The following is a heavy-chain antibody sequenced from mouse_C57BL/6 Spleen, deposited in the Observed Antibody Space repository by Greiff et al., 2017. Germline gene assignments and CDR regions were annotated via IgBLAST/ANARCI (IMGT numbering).Heavy chain of an antibody. J-gene: IGHJ2*01. CDR3: ARALYYGSSYDLNY. CDR1: GYTFTSYW. D-gene: IGHD1-1*01. Sequence: VKLLESGAELAKPGASVKLSCKASGYTFTSYWMHWVKQRPGQGLEWIGYINPSSGYTKYNQKFKDKATLTVDKSSSTAYMQLSSLTYEDSAVYYCARALYYGSSYDLNYWGQGTTLTVSS. V-gene: IGHV1-7*01. CDR2: INPSSGYT.